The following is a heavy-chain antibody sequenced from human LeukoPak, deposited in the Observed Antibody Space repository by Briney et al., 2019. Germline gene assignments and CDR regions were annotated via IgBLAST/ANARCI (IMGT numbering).Heavy chain of an antibody. CDR1: GFTFGGYG. D-gene: IGHD5-18*01. CDR2: INWNGGST. CDR3: ARASGYSIGGSFDI. V-gene: IGHV3-20*04. J-gene: IGHJ3*02. Sequence: GSLRLSCSASGFTFGGYGMSWVRQAPGKGLEGVSGINWNGGSTGYADSVKGRFTISRDNAKNSLYLQMDSLRAEDTAFFYCARASGYSIGGSFDIWGQGTMVTVSS.